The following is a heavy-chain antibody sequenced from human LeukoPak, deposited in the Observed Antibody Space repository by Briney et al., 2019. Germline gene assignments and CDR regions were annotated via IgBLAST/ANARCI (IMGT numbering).Heavy chain of an antibody. Sequence: SVKVSCKASGGTFSSYAISWVRQAPGQGLEWMGRIIPISGIANYAQKFQGRVTITADKSTSTAYMELSSLRSEDTSVYYCAREGLRSFKWFDPWGQGTLVTVSS. CDR3: AREGLRSFKWFDP. CDR2: IIPISGIA. J-gene: IGHJ5*02. D-gene: IGHD4-17*01. CDR1: GGTFSSYA. V-gene: IGHV1-69*04.